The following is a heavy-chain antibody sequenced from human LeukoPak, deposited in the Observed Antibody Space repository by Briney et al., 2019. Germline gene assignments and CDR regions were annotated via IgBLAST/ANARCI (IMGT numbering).Heavy chain of an antibody. CDR2: ISGSGGST. V-gene: IGHV3-23*01. CDR3: AKEGVTMVRGVIIRTFDY. Sequence: PGGSLRLSCAASGFTFSSYAMSWVRQAPGKGLEWVSAISGSGGSTYYAASGKGRFTISRDNSKNTLYLQMNSLRAEDTAVYYCAKEGVTMVRGVIIRTFDYWGQGTLVTVSS. J-gene: IGHJ4*02. D-gene: IGHD3-10*01. CDR1: GFTFSSYA.